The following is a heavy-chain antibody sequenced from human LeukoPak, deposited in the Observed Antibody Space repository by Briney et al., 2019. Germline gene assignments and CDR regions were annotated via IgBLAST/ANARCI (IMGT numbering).Heavy chain of an antibody. CDR1: GGTFSSYA. V-gene: IGHV1-69*13. Sequence: SVKVSCKASGGTFSSYAISWVRQASGQGLEWMGGIIPIFGTANYAQKFQGRVTITADESTSTAYMELSSLRSEDTAVYYCARGASIRIEDNFDYWGQGTLVTVSS. D-gene: IGHD1-26*01. CDR2: IIPIFGTA. J-gene: IGHJ4*02. CDR3: ARGASIRIEDNFDY.